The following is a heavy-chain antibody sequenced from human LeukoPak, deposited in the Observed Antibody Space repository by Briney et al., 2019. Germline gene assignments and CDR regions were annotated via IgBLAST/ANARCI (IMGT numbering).Heavy chain of an antibody. D-gene: IGHD2-2*01. CDR3: ASGTTDIVVVPATLRNYYFDY. V-gene: IGHV1-69*05. J-gene: IGHJ4*02. CDR1: GGTFSSYE. Sequence: SVKVSCKASGGTFSSYEISWVRQAPGQGLEWMGGIIPMFGTAKYAQKFQGRVTITTDKSTSTAYVELSSLRSEDTAVYYCASGTTDIVVVPATLRNYYFDYWGQGTLVTVSS. CDR2: IIPMFGTA.